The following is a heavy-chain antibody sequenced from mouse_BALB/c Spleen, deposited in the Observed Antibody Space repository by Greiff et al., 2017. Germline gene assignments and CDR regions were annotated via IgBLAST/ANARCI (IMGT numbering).Heavy chain of an antibody. CDR3: ARDLWTLAY. Sequence: LQQPGAELVKPGASVKMSCKASGYTFTSYNMHWVKQTPGQGLEWIGAIYPGNGDTSYNQKFKGKATLTADKSSSTAYMQLSSLTSEDSAVYYCARDLWTLAYWGQGTLVTVSA. D-gene: IGHD1-1*02. CDR2: IYPGNGDT. CDR1: GYTFTSYN. J-gene: IGHJ3*01. V-gene: IGHV1-12*01.